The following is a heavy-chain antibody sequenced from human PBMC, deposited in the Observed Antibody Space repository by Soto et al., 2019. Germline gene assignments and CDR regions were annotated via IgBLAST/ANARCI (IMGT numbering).Heavy chain of an antibody. Sequence: QPGGSRRRSWAASGFTFSAYSMSWVRQAPGKGLEWVSAISYSGGSTYYADSVKGRFTISRDNSKNTPYLQMNSLRAEDTAVYYCAKPVRSGWYYFDYWGQGTLVTVSS. CDR2: ISYSGGST. CDR3: AKPVRSGWYYFDY. CDR1: GFTFSAYS. V-gene: IGHV3-23*01. D-gene: IGHD6-19*01. J-gene: IGHJ4*02.